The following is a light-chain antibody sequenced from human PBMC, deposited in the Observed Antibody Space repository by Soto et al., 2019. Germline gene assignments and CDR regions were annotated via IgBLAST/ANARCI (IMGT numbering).Light chain of an antibody. CDR3: AAWDDSMNGEI. J-gene: IGLJ1*01. Sequence: QSALPQSPSASETPGQRVVISCSGSSSNIGRNMVNWYQQLPGTAPKLLMYYDNQRPSGVPDRFSGSRSGTSASLAISGLQSEDEADYYCAAWDDSMNGEIFGTGTKATVL. V-gene: IGLV1-44*01. CDR2: YDN. CDR1: SSNIGRNM.